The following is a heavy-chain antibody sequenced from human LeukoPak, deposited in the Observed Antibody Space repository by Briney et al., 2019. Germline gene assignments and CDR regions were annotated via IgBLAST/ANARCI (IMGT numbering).Heavy chain of an antibody. D-gene: IGHD2-15*01. J-gene: IGHJ5*02. Sequence: PSETLSLTCTVSGGSISSGGYYWSWIRQHPGKGLEWIGYIYYSGSTYYNPSLKSRVTISVDTSKNQFSLKLSSVTAADTAVYYCARDVYCSGGSCYSGAWFDPWGQGTLVTVSS. CDR3: ARDVYCSGGSCYSGAWFDP. V-gene: IGHV4-31*03. CDR1: GGSISSGGYY. CDR2: IYYSGST.